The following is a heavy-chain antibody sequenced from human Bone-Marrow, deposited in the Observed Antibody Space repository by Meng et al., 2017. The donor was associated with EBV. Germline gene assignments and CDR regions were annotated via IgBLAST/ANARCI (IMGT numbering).Heavy chain of an antibody. D-gene: IGHD3-10*01. CDR3: ARAPLKGEFGYYSDY. Sequence: QLSLAAVGAARKYRWFSVKTSWSASGAPFSSYAISWVRPAPGQGLGWMGGIIPIFGTANYAQKFQGRVTITADESTSTAYMELSSLSSEDTAVYYCARAPLKGEFGYYSDYWGQGTLVTVSS. J-gene: IGHJ4*02. CDR2: IIPIFGTA. V-gene: IGHV1-69*01. CDR1: GAPFSSYA.